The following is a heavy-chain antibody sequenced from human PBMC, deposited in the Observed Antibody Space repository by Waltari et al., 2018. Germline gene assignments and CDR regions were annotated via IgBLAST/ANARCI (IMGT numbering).Heavy chain of an antibody. D-gene: IGHD4-17*01. CDR3: ARNTAVYYYYGMDV. V-gene: IGHV4-34*01. Sequence: QVQLQQWGAGLLKPSETLSLTCAVYGGSFSGYYWSWIRQPPGKGLEWIGDINHSGSTNYNPSLKSRVTISVDTSKNQFSLKLSSVTAADTAVYYCARNTAVYYYYGMDVWGQGTTVTVSS. J-gene: IGHJ6*02. CDR2: INHSGST. CDR1: GGSFSGYY.